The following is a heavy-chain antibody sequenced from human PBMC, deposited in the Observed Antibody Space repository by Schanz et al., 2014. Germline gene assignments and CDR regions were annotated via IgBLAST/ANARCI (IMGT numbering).Heavy chain of an antibody. D-gene: IGHD3-10*01. Sequence: EVQLLDSGGGLVQPGGSLRLSCAASGFTFSTYAMSWVRQAPGKGLEWVSAISGSGGTTYYADAVKGRFTISKDNTKNRLYLQMNSLRAEDTAVYYCARANYRRKINFDYWGRGTLVTVSS. J-gene: IGHJ4*02. V-gene: IGHV3-23*01. CDR1: GFTFSTYA. CDR2: ISGSGGTT. CDR3: ARANYRRKINFDY.